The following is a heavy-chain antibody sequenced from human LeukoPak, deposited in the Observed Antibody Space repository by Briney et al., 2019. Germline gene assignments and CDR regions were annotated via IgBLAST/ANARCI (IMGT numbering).Heavy chain of an antibody. CDR2: IYYSGST. CDR3: AGTSRKYSSSSTFDY. Sequence: PSETLSLTCTVSGGSISSYYWSWIRQPPGKGLEWIGYIYYSGSTNYNPSLKSRVTISVDTSKNRFSLKLSSVTAADTAVYYFAGTSRKYSSSSTFDYWGQGTLVTVSS. CDR1: GGSISSYY. D-gene: IGHD6-6*01. J-gene: IGHJ4*02. V-gene: IGHV4-59*01.